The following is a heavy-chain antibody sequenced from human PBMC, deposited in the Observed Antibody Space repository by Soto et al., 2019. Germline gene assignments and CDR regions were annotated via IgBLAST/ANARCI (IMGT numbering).Heavy chain of an antibody. D-gene: IGHD2-21*02. CDR1: GGSISSGGYY. V-gene: IGHV4-31*03. Sequence: QVQLQESCPGLVKPSQTLSLTCTVSGGSISSGGYYWSWIRQHPGKGLEWIGYIYYSGSTYYNPSLKSRVTISVDTSKNQFSLKLSSVTAADTAVYYCAREDTVVTLGGMDVWGQGTTVTVSS. CDR2: IYYSGST. J-gene: IGHJ6*02. CDR3: AREDTVVTLGGMDV.